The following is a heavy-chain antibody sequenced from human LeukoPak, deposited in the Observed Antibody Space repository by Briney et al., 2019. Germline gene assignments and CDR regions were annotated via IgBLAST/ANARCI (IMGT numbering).Heavy chain of an antibody. V-gene: IGHV1-46*04. CDR1: VYTFTNYS. J-gene: IGHJ6*02. D-gene: IGHD2-8*01. CDR2: INPYEGGN. Sequence: AAVNVSCQASVYTFTNYSLHWLRQAPGHQRAGMAIINPYEGGNHYEQRLQGRHTVTRDSSTSTDYMVLSSLRSEDTAVYYCARDTRTMSAVTNGELYYYGLDVWGQGTTVTVSS. CDR3: ARDTRTMSAVTNGELYYYGLDV.